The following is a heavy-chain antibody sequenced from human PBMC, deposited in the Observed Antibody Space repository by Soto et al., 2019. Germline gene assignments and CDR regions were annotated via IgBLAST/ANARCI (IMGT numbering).Heavy chain of an antibody. D-gene: IGHD3-22*01. CDR2: IIPVFDTV. V-gene: IGHV1-69*01. Sequence: QEQLVQSGAEVKKSGSSVKVSCKDTGGLFSSYAVSWVRQAPGQGLEWMGGIIPVFDTVYYAQKFQDTVTIIADESTNTAYMELSSLRSEDTAMYYCARGGSGYVWFNEFWGQGTLVTVSS. CDR3: ARGGSGYVWFNEF. CDR1: GGLFSSYA. J-gene: IGHJ4*02.